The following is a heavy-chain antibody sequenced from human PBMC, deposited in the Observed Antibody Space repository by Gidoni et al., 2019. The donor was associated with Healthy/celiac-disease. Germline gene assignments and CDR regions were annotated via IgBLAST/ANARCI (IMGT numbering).Heavy chain of an antibody. V-gene: IGHV3-48*01. Sequence: EVQLVESGGGLVQPGGSLRLSCAASGFTFSSYSMNGVRQAPGKGLEWVSYISSSSSTIYYADSVKGRFTISRDNAKNSLYLQMNSLRAEDTAVYYCARDENDILTGYYYFDYWGQGTLVTVSS. D-gene: IGHD3-9*01. CDR3: ARDENDILTGYYYFDY. J-gene: IGHJ4*02. CDR2: ISSSSSTI. CDR1: GFTFSSYS.